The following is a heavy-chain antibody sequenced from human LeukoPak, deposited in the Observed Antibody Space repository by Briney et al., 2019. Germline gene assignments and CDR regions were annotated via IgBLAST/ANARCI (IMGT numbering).Heavy chain of an antibody. V-gene: IGHV3-74*01. CDR1: GFTFSSHW. Sequence: GGSLRLSCVASGFTFSSHWMHWVRQGPGKGLVWVSRISGDGRSTNYADSVKGRFTISRDNAKNTLYLQMNSLRVEDTATYYCARDRWVAADFHYYYGMDVWGQGTTVTVSS. CDR3: ARDRWVAADFHYYYGMDV. D-gene: IGHD6-25*01. J-gene: IGHJ6*02. CDR2: ISGDGRST.